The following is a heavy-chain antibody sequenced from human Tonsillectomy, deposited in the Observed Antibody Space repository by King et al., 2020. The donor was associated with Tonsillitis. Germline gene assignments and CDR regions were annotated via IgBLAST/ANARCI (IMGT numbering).Heavy chain of an antibody. V-gene: IGHV3-66*01. D-gene: IGHD3-10*01. CDR3: ARVDTMVRGVIITYAFDI. J-gene: IGHJ3*02. CDR2: IYSGGST. Sequence: VQLVESGGGLVQPGGSLRLSCAASGFTVSSNYMSWVRQAPGKGLEWVSVIYSGGSTYYADSVKGRFTISRDNSKNTLYLQMNSLRAEDTAVYYCARVDTMVRGVIITYAFDIWGQGTMVTVSS. CDR1: GFTVSSNY.